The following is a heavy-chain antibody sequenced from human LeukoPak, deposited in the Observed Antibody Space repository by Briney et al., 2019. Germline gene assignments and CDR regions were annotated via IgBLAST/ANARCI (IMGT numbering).Heavy chain of an antibody. Sequence: SETLSLTCTVSGGSISSYYWSWIRQPPGKGLEWIGYIYYSGSTNYNPSPKSRVTISVDTSTNQFSLKLSSVTAADTAVYYCARDQVGQQLSFGMDVWGQGTTVTVSS. CDR2: IYYSGST. CDR1: GGSISSYY. CDR3: ARDQVGQQLSFGMDV. V-gene: IGHV4-59*01. D-gene: IGHD6-13*01. J-gene: IGHJ6*02.